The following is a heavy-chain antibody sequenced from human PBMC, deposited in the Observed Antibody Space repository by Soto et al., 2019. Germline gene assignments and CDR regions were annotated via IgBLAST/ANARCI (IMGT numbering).Heavy chain of an antibody. J-gene: IGHJ3*02. CDR1: GYTLTELS. D-gene: IGHD6-6*01. CDR2: FDPEDGET. V-gene: IGHV1-24*01. CDR3: APGREQLVNSDALDI. Sequence: ASVKVSCKVSGYTLTELSMHWVRQAPGKGLEWMGGFDPEDGETIYAQKFQGRVTMTEDTSTDTAYMELSSLRSEDTAVYYCAPGREQLVNSDALDIWGQGTMVTVSS.